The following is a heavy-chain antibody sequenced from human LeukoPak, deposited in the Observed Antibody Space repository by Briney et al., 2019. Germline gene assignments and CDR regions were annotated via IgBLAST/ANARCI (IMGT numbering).Heavy chain of an antibody. CDR2: IKQDGSEK. CDR1: GFTFSSYW. Sequence: GGSLRLSCAASGFTFSSYWMSWVRQAPGKGLEWVANIKQDGSEKYYVDSVKGRFTISRDNAKNSLYLQMNSLRAEDTAVYYCARDNPSVTMVRGASDVWGKGATVTVSS. V-gene: IGHV3-7*01. D-gene: IGHD3-10*01. CDR3: ARDNPSVTMVRGASDV. J-gene: IGHJ6*04.